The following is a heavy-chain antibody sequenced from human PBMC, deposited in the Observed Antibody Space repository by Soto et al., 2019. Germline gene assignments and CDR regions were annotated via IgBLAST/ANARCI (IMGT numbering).Heavy chain of an antibody. V-gene: IGHV3-21*01. D-gene: IGHD3-9*01. CDR3: ARDRAPYYDVLTGTFDY. Sequence: EVQLVESGGGLVKPGGSLRLSCAASGFTFSSYSMNWVRQAPGKGLEWVSSISSSSSYIYYADSVKGRFTISRDNAKNSTYLQMNSLRAEDTAVYYCARDRAPYYDVLTGTFDYWGQGTLVTVSS. CDR1: GFTFSSYS. J-gene: IGHJ4*02. CDR2: ISSSSSYI.